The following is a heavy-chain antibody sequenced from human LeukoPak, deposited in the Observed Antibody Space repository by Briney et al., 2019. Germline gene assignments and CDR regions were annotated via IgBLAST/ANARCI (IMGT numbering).Heavy chain of an antibody. D-gene: IGHD2-2*01. CDR3: AREKLSTSWYGGSRDYRHYFYGMDV. J-gene: IGHJ6*02. V-gene: IGHV4-59*01. CDR1: GDSFTTYY. Sequence: SETLSLTCSLSGDSFTTYYWSWLRQPPGKGLEWLGYIYYSGTTNYNPSLETRVTISIDRPKNQFSLKLASVTAADTAVYYCAREKLSTSWYGGSRDYRHYFYGMDVWGQGTTVTVSS. CDR2: IYYSGTT.